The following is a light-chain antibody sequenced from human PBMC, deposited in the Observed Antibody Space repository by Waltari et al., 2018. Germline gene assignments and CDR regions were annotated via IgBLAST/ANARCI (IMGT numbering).Light chain of an antibody. CDR1: QSLLYSSNNKNY. CDR2: WAS. J-gene: IGKJ4*01. Sequence: DIVMTQSPDSLAVSLGERAPINCKSSQSLLYSSNNKNYLAWYQQKARQPPKLLIYWASTRESGVPDRFSGSGSGTDFALTISSLQAEDVAVYHCQQHYTTPITFGGGTKVEIK. CDR3: QQHYTTPIT. V-gene: IGKV4-1*01.